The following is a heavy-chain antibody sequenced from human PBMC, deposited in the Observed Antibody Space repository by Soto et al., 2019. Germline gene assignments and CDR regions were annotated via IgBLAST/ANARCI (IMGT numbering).Heavy chain of an antibody. CDR2: ISSSSSYT. CDR3: ARAEYSGSWDTYYYYGMDV. CDR1: GFTFSDYY. Sequence: QVQLVESGGGLVKPGGSLRLSCAASGFTFSDYYMSWIRQAPGKGLEWVSYISSSSSYTNYADSVKGRFTISRDNAKNSLYLQMNSLRAEDTAVYYCARAEYSGSWDTYYYYGMDVWGQGTTVTVSS. D-gene: IGHD6-13*01. J-gene: IGHJ6*02. V-gene: IGHV3-11*06.